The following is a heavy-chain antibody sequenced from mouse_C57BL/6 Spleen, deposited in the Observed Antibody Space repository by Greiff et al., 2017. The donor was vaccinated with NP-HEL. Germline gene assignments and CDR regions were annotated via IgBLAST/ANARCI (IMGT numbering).Heavy chain of an antibody. D-gene: IGHD1-1*01. V-gene: IGHV1-39*01. Sequence: EVQLVESGPELVKPGASVKISCKASGYSFTDYNMNWVKQSNGKSLEWIGVINPNYGTTSYNQKFKGKATLTVDQSSSTAYMQLNSLTSEDSAVYYCARTEIYYGSSRGYFDVWGTGTTVTVSS. CDR2: INPNYGTT. CDR1: GYSFTDYN. J-gene: IGHJ1*03. CDR3: ARTEIYYGSSRGYFDV.